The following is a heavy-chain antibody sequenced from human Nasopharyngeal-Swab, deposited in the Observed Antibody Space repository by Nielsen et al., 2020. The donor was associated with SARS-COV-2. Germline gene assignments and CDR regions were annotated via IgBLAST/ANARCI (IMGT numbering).Heavy chain of an antibody. D-gene: IGHD6-13*01. J-gene: IGHJ5*02. V-gene: IGHV1-46*01. CDR3: ARVLAAAGYTWFDP. CDR2: INPSGDST. Sequence: WVRQAPGQGLEWMGIINPSGDSTSYAQKFQGRVTMTRDTSTSTVYMELSSLRSEDTAVYYCARVLAAAGYTWFDPWGQGTLVTVSS.